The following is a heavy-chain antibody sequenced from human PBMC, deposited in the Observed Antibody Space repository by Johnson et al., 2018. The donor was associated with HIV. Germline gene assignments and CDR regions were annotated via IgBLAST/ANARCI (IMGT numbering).Heavy chain of an antibody. CDR2: ISFAGSNE. V-gene: IGHV3-30-3*01. J-gene: IGHJ3*02. CDR3: ARDIFYTDTAFDI. CDR1: GFTFSNYA. Sequence: QVQLVESGGGVVQPGRSLRLSCAASGFTFSNYAMHWVRQVPGKGLEWVAIISFAGSNEYYADSVQGRFTISRDTFKNTLFLQMNSLRAEDTALYYCARDIFYTDTAFDIWGQGTMVTVSS.